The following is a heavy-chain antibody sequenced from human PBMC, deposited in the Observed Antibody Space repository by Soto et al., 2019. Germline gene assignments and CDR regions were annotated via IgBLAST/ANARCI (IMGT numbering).Heavy chain of an antibody. CDR1: GGSISSYY. CDR2: IYYSGST. CDR3: ARRYGSCFDY. D-gene: IGHD5-18*01. Sequence: QVQLQESGPGLVKPSETLSLTCTVSGGSISSYYWSWIRQPPGKGLEWIGYIYYSGSTNYNPSLKSRNTTAVDTSKNPFYLKLSSVTAADTGVYYCARRYGSCFDYWGQGTLVTVSS. J-gene: IGHJ4*02. V-gene: IGHV4-59*08.